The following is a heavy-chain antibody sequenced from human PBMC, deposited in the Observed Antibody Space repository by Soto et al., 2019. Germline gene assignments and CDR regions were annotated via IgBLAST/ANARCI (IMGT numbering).Heavy chain of an antibody. CDR1: GGSINSRRYY. J-gene: IGHJ4*02. Sequence: SETLSLTCTVSGGSINSRRYYWGWIRQSPGKGLEWIGSIYYSGSTYYNPSLKSRVAMSVDTSKNQFSLKLRSVSAADTAVYYCARQRTSVVTQAYFDDWGQGSLVTLSS. D-gene: IGHD2-21*02. V-gene: IGHV4-39*01. CDR3: ARQRTSVVTQAYFDD. CDR2: IYYSGST.